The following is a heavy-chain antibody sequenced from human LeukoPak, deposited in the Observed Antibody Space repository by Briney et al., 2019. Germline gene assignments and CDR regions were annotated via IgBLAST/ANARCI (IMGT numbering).Heavy chain of an antibody. CDR2: ISYDGSNK. CDR3: ARRGGGNYPQYFEY. J-gene: IGHJ4*02. V-gene: IGHV3-30*03. D-gene: IGHD1-7*01. CDR1: GFTFSSYA. Sequence: GRSLRLSCAASGFTFSSYAMHWVRQAPGKGLEWVAFISYDGSNKYFADSVKGRFTISRDNPKNTLYLQMNSLRAEDAAVYYCARRGGGNYPQYFEYWGQGTLVTVSS.